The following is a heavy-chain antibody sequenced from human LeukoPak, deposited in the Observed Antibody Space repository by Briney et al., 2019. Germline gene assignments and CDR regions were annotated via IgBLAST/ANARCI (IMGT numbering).Heavy chain of an antibody. CDR3: ARHFSNYYDSSGNY. CDR2: IYYSGST. Sequence: SETLSLTCTVSGGSISSSSYYWGWIRQPPGKGLEWIGSIYYSGSTYYNPPLKGRVTISVDTSKNQFSLKLSSVTAADTAVYYCARHFSNYYDSSGNYWGQGTLVTVSS. V-gene: IGHV4-39*01. D-gene: IGHD3-22*01. CDR1: GGSISSSSYY. J-gene: IGHJ4*02.